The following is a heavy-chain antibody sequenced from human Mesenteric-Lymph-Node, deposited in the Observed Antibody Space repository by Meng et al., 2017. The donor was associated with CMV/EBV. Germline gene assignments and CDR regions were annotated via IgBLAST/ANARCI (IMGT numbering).Heavy chain of an antibody. Sequence: GGSLRLSCAASGFTFSDHYMSWVRQAPGKGLEWVSVIYYDGTTNYADSVRGRFSISRDISENTVNLQMNSVRPEDTAVYYCSGDPWDFWGPGTLVTVSS. CDR1: GFTFSDHY. D-gene: IGHD3-10*01. CDR2: IYYDGTT. V-gene: IGHV3-66*02. J-gene: IGHJ4*02. CDR3: SGDPWDF.